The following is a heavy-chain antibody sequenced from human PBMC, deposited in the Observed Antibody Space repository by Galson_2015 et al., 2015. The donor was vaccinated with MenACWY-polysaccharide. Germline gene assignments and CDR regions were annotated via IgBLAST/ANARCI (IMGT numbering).Heavy chain of an antibody. Sequence: SLRLSCAASGFTFSSYGMHWVRQAPGKGLEWVAVISYDGSNKYYADSVKGRFTISRDNSKNTLYLQMNSLRAEDTAVYYCAKDLGRGGGNSEGHYWAQGTLVTVSS. V-gene: IGHV3-30*18. CDR1: GFTFSSYG. J-gene: IGHJ4*02. CDR3: AKDLGRGGGNSEGHY. D-gene: IGHD4-23*01. CDR2: ISYDGSNK.